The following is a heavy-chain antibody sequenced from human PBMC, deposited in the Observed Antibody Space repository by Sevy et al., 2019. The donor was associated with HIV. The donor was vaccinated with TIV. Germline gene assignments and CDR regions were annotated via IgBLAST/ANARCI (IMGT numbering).Heavy chain of an antibody. V-gene: IGHV3-33*01. CDR2: IWYDGSNK. J-gene: IGHJ6*02. Sequence: GGSLRLSCAASGFTFSSYGMHWVRQAPGKGLEWVAVIWYDGSNKYYADSVKGRFTISRDNSKNTLYLQMNSLRAEDTAVYYCARVGGTEYGMDVWGQGTTVTVSS. CDR1: GFTFSSYG. CDR3: ARVGGTEYGMDV. D-gene: IGHD3-16*01.